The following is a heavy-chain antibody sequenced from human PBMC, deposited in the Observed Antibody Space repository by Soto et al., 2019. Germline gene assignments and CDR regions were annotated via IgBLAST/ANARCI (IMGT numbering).Heavy chain of an antibody. J-gene: IGHJ4*02. CDR2: ISAYNGST. V-gene: IGHV1-18*01. Sequence: ASVKVSCKASGYTFTSYGISWVRQAPGQGLEWMGWISAYNGSTNYAQKLQGRVTMTTDTSTSTAYMELRSLRSDDTAVYYCSREMASGKTDYWGKGSLVTVYS. CDR1: GYTFTSYG. CDR3: SREMASGKTDY. D-gene: IGHD3-10*01.